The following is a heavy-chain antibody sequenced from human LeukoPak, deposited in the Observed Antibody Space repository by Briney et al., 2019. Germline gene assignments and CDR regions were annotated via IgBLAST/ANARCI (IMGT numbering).Heavy chain of an antibody. CDR2: ISYDGSNK. CDR1: GFTFSSYA. D-gene: IGHD2-2*01. V-gene: IGHV3-30-3*01. CDR3: AKAPNYCSSTSCSYYYYGMDV. Sequence: GGSQRLSCAASGFTFSSYAMHWVRQAPGKGLEWVAVISYDGSNKYYADSVKGRFTISRDNSKNTLYLQMNSLRAEDTAVYYCAKAPNYCSSTSCSYYYYGMDVWGQGATVTVSS. J-gene: IGHJ6*02.